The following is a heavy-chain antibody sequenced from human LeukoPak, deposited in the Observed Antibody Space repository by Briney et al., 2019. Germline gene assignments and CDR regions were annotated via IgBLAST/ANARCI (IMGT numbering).Heavy chain of an antibody. J-gene: IGHJ4*02. CDR1: GYTFTSYG. Sequence: ASVKVSCKASGYTFTSYGISWVRQAPGQGLEWMGWISAYSGNTNYAQKLQGRVTMTTDTSTSTAYMELRSLRSDDTAVYYCARVWSGSYLRYFDYWGQGTLVTVSS. CDR3: ARVWSGSYLRYFDY. D-gene: IGHD1-26*01. V-gene: IGHV1-18*01. CDR2: ISAYSGNT.